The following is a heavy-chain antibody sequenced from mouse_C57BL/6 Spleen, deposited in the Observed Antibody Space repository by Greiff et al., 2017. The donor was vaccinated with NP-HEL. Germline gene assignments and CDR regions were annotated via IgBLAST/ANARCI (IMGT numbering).Heavy chain of an antibody. CDR2: INPSNGGT. Sequence: QVQLQQPGTELVKPGASVKLSCKASGYTFTSYWMHWVKQRPGQGLEWIGNINPSNGGTNYNEKFQSKATLTVDKSSSTAYMQLSSLTSEDSAVYYCARWGLSLIVTTVDYYAMDYWGQGTSVTVSS. D-gene: IGHD2-5*01. CDR1: GYTFTSYW. CDR3: ARWGLSLIVTTVDYYAMDY. J-gene: IGHJ4*01. V-gene: IGHV1-53*01.